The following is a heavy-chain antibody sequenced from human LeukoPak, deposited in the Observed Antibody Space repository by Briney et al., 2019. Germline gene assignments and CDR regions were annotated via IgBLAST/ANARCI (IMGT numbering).Heavy chain of an antibody. CDR1: GGSISSYY. CDR3: ARGKYYYDSSSSYRCFDP. CDR2: IYTTGST. J-gene: IGHJ5*02. Sequence: PSETLSLTCTVSGGSISSYYWSWIRQPAGKGLEWIGRIYTTGSTNYNPSLKSRVTMSIDTSKKQFSLKLTSVTAADTAVYYCARGKYYYDSSSSYRCFDPWGQGTLVTVSS. V-gene: IGHV4-4*07. D-gene: IGHD3-22*01.